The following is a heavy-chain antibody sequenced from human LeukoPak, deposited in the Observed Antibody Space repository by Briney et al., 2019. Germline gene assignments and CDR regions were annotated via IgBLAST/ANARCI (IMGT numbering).Heavy chain of an antibody. V-gene: IGHV7-4-1*02. CDR3: ARAGRRMATIKMYSGY. Sequence: ASVKVSCKASGYTFTSYAMNWVRQAPGQGLEWMGWINTNTGNPTYAQGFTGRFVFSLDTSVSTAYLQISSLKAEDTAVYYCARAGRRMATIKMYSGYWGQGTLVTVSS. CDR2: INTNTGNP. J-gene: IGHJ4*02. CDR1: GYTFTSYA. D-gene: IGHD5-24*01.